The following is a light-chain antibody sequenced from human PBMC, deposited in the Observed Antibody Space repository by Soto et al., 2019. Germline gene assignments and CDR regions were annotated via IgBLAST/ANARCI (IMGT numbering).Light chain of an antibody. V-gene: IGLV1-40*01. J-gene: IGLJ1*01. CDR3: SSYTDSSNYV. Sequence: QSVLTQPPSVSGAPGQSVTISCTGSSSNIGAGHDVHWYQQFPGTAPKVLIYGNNNRPSGVSDRFSGSRSGNTASLTISGLQAEDEADYYCSSYTDSSNYVFGTGTKVTVL. CDR1: SSNIGAGHD. CDR2: GNN.